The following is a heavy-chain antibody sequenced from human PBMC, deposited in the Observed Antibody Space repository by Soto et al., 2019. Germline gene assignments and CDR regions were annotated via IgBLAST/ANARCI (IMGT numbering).Heavy chain of an antibody. CDR1: GFTFNIYV. Sequence: GGSLRLSCAASGFTFNIYVMHWVRQSPDKGLEWVALISYDGSNQYYADSVKGRFTISRDNSKNTLFLQMNSLRADDTAVYYCAKDQASGQGSFDSWGQGTLVTVSS. CDR2: ISYDGSNQ. CDR3: AKDQASGQGSFDS. V-gene: IGHV3-30*18. J-gene: IGHJ4*02.